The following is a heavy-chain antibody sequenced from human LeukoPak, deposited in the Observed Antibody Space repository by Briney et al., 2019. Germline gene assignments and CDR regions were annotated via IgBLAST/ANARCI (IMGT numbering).Heavy chain of an antibody. CDR1: GGSFSGYY. Sequence: SSETLSLTCAVYGGSFSGYYWSWIRQPPGKGLEWIGEINHSGSTNYNPSLKSRVTISVDTSKNQFSLKLSSVTAADTAVYYCARRGQMATALWGRGTLVTVSS. D-gene: IGHD5-24*01. J-gene: IGHJ2*01. CDR2: INHSGST. V-gene: IGHV4-34*01. CDR3: ARRGQMATAL.